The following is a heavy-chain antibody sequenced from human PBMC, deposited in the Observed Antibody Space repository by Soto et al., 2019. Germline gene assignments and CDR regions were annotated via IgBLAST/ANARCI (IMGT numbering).Heavy chain of an antibody. CDR2: INAGNGNT. CDR1: GYTLTSYA. CDR3: ARDYSGSSWYWFDP. D-gene: IGHD6-13*01. Sequence: EASVKVSCKASGYTLTSYAMHWVRQAPGQRLEWMGWINAGNGNTKYSQKFQGRVTITRDTSASTAYMELSSLRSEDTAVYYCARDYSGSSWYWFDPWGQGTLVTVSS. V-gene: IGHV1-3*01. J-gene: IGHJ5*02.